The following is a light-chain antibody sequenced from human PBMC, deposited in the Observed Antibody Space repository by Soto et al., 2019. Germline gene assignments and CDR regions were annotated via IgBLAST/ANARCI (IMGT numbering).Light chain of an antibody. V-gene: IGKV3-20*01. CDR3: QQCGSSPLT. J-gene: IGKJ1*01. CDR2: GAS. Sequence: EIVLTQSPGTLSLSPGERATLSCRASQSVSSTYLAWYQQKPGQAPRLLIYGASSRATGIRDRFSGGGSGTDFTLTISRVELEDFAVYYCQQCGSSPLTFGRGTKVEIK. CDR1: QSVSSTY.